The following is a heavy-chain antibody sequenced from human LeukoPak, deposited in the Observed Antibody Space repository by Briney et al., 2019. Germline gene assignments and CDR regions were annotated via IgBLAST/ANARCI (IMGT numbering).Heavy chain of an antibody. CDR2: ISSSSSYI. D-gene: IGHD4-17*01. CDR3: ARDERYGYYGMDV. Sequence: GGSLRLSCAASGFTLSSYSMNWVRQTPGKGLEWVSSISSSSSYIYYADSVKGRFTISRDNAKNSLYLQVNSLRAEDTAVYYCARDERYGYYGMDVWGQGTTVTVSS. J-gene: IGHJ6*02. V-gene: IGHV3-21*01. CDR1: GFTLSSYS.